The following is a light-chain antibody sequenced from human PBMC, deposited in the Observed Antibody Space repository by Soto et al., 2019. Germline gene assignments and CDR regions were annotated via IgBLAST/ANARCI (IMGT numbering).Light chain of an antibody. CDR3: SSYAGSNYV. Sequence: QSALTQLPSASGSPGQSVTISCTGTSSDVGGYNYVSWYQQHPGKAPKLMIYEVSKRPSGVPDRFSGSKSGNTASLTVSGLQAEDEADYYCSSYAGSNYVFGTGTKLTVL. CDR2: EVS. V-gene: IGLV2-8*01. CDR1: SSDVGGYNY. J-gene: IGLJ1*01.